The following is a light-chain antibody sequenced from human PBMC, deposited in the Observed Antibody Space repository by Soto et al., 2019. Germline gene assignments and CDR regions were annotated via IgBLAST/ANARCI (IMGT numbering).Light chain of an antibody. CDR1: QSVSSSY. J-gene: IGKJ1*01. CDR3: QQYGSSRWT. V-gene: IGKV3-20*01. Sequence: EIVLTQSPGTLSLSPGERATLSCRASQSVSSSYLAWYQQKPGQAPRLLIYGASSRATGIPDRFSGSGSGTDFTLTISRLEPEAFAVYDCQQYGSSRWTFGQGTKVEIK. CDR2: GAS.